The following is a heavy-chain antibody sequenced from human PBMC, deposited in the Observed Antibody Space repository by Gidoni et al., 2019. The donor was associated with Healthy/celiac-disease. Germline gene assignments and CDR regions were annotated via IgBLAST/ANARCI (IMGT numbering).Heavy chain of an antibody. CDR3: ARWGRGAGPPNYYYGMDV. J-gene: IGHJ6*02. V-gene: IGHV1-2*02. D-gene: IGHD3-16*01. Sequence: QVQLVQSGAEVKKPVASVTVSCNASGYSFTGSYIHWLRQAPGQGPQWMAWINQNSGSTNYAKKLKGRVTVTSDSDISTAYMEVTRLRYDETDVYYGARWGRGAGPPNYYYGMDVWGRGTTVTVS. CDR1: GYSFTGSY. CDR2: INQNSGST.